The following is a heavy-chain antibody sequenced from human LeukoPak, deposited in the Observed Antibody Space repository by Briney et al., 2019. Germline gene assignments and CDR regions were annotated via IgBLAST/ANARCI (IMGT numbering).Heavy chain of an antibody. J-gene: IGHJ6*02. V-gene: IGHV1-69*04. CDR1: GGTFSSYA. CDR3: ARGVPAAIGLDYYYGMDV. Sequence: ASVKVSCKASGGTFSSYAISWVRQAPGQGLEWMGRIIPILGIANYAQKFQGRVTITADKSTSTAYMELSSLRSEDTAVYYCARGVPAAIGLDYYYGMDVSGQGTTVTVSS. CDR2: IIPILGIA. D-gene: IGHD2-2*02.